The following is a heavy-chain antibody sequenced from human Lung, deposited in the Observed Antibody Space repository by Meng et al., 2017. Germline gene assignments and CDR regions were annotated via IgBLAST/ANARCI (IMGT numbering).Heavy chain of an antibody. CDR1: GGSFSDYY. V-gene: IGHV4-34*01. CDR3: ARGPTTMAHDFDY. D-gene: IGHD4-11*01. CDR2: INHSGST. J-gene: IGHJ4*02. Sequence: QVQLHQWGEGLLKPSGTLSLTCVVSGGSFSDYYWSWIRQPPGKGLEWIGEINHSGSTNYNPSLESRATISVDTSQNNLSLKLSSVTAADSAVYYCARGPTTMAHDFDYWGQGTLVTVSS.